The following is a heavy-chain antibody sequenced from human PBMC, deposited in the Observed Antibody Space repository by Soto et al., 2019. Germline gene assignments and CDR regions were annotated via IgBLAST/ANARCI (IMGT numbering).Heavy chain of an antibody. D-gene: IGHD3-9*01. Sequence: GRSLRLSCAASGFTFSSYTMNWVRQAPGKGLEWVAFITSGSDYIYYADSVKGRFTISRDDANNSLFLQMSSLRAEDTAVYYCTREHVVTIFRRGQRGSFDNRSQGTLVTVS. V-gene: IGHV3-21*01. CDR1: GFTFSSYT. CDR2: ITSGSDYI. CDR3: TREHVVTIFRRGQRGSFDN. J-gene: IGHJ4*02.